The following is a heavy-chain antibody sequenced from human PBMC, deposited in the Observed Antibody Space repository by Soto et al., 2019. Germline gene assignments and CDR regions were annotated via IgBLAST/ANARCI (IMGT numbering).Heavy chain of an antibody. J-gene: IGHJ4*02. CDR2: IYYSGST. CDR1: GGSVSSGSYY. Sequence: PSETLSLTCTVSGGSVSSGSYYWSWIRQPPGKGLEWIGYIYYSGSTNYNPSLKSRVTISVDTSKNQFSLKLSSVTAADTAVYYCASNGIFEGLYYFDYWGQGTLVTVSS. D-gene: IGHD3-3*01. V-gene: IGHV4-61*01. CDR3: ASNGIFEGLYYFDY.